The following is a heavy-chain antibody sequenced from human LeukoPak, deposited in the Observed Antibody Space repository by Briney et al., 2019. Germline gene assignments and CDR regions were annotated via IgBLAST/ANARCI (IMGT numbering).Heavy chain of an antibody. Sequence: SETLSLTCAVYGGSFSGYYWSWIRQPPGKGLERIEEINHSGSTNYNPSLKSRVTISVDTSKNQFSLKLSSVTAADTAVYYCARGVVGATRRNWFDPWGQGTLVTVSS. D-gene: IGHD1-26*01. V-gene: IGHV4-34*01. CDR2: INHSGST. J-gene: IGHJ5*02. CDR1: GGSFSGYY. CDR3: ARGVVGATRRNWFDP.